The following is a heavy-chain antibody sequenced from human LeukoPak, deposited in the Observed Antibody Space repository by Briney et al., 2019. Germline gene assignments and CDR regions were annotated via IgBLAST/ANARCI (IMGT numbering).Heavy chain of an antibody. CDR2: IFPCDSDT. CDR1: GYTFTNYW. CDR3: ARQYRYCSGTSCYVWSDAFDI. D-gene: IGHD2-2*01. J-gene: IGHJ3*02. Sequence: GEFLKISFKGSGYTFTNYWIGWVRQMPGKGPEWMGIIFPCDSDTRYSPSFQGQVTISADKSISTAYLQWSSLKASDTAMYYCARQYRYCSGTSCYVWSDAFDIWGQGTMVTVSS. V-gene: IGHV5-51*01.